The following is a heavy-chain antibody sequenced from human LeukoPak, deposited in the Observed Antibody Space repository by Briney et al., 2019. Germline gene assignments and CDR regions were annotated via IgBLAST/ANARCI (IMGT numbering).Heavy chain of an antibody. J-gene: IGHJ4*02. V-gene: IGHV4-30-4*01. Sequence: PSETLSLTCTVSGGSISSGDYYWSWIRQPPGKGLEWIGYIYYSGSTYYNPSLKSRVTISVDTSKNQFPLKLSSVTAADSAVYYCARHRGRYYDSGSYYYFDYWGQGTLVTVSS. CDR1: GGSISSGDYY. CDR2: IYYSGST. D-gene: IGHD3-10*01. CDR3: ARHRGRYYDSGSYYYFDY.